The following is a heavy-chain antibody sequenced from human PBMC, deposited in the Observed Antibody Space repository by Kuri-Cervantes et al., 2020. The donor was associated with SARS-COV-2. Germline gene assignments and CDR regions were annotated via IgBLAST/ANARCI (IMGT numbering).Heavy chain of an antibody. Sequence: SETLSLTCAVYGGSFSGYYWSWIRQPPGKGLEWIGSIYHSGSTYYNPSLKSRVTISVDTSKNQFSLKLSSVTAADTAVYYCARARDLWGMFYYMDVWGEGTTVTVSS. J-gene: IGHJ6*03. CDR1: GGSFSGYY. CDR2: IYHSGST. D-gene: IGHD3-16*01. V-gene: IGHV4-34*01. CDR3: ARARDLWGMFYYMDV.